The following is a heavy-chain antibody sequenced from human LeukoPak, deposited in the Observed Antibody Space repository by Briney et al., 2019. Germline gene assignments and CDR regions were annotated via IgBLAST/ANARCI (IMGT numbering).Heavy chain of an antibody. CDR1: GFTFSSYG. D-gene: IGHD3-22*01. CDR3: AKGGYYHDSSGYYYEY. CDR2: ISYDGSNK. V-gene: IGHV3-30*18. Sequence: GGSLRLSCAASGFTFSSYGMHWVRQTPGKGLEWVAVISYDGSNKQYADSVKGRFTISRDNSKNTLFLQMNSLRAEDTAVYYCAKGGYYHDSSGYYYEYWGQGTLVTVSS. J-gene: IGHJ4*02.